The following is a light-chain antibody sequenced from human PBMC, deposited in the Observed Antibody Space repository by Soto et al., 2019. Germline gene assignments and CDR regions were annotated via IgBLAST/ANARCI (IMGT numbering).Light chain of an antibody. J-gene: IGKJ4*01. CDR3: QQYDNLPLT. CDR1: QDISNY. V-gene: IGKV1-33*01. CDR2: DAS. Sequence: DIQIIHPRSSPSASVGDRVTITCQASQDISNYLNWYQQKPGKAPKLLIYDASDLETGVPSRFSGSGSGTDFTFTINSLQPEDIATYYCQQYDNLPLTFGGGTKVDIK.